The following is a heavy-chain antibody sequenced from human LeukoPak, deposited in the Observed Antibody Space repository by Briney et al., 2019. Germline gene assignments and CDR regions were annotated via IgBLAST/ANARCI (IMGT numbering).Heavy chain of an antibody. CDR2: ISFDGSNK. D-gene: IGHD3-16*01. Sequence: PGGSLRLSCAASGFTFSSYTIHWVRQPPGKGLEWVAVISFDGSNKYYADSVKGRFTISRDNSKNTLYLQMNCLRAEDTAVYYCAREELGSSLGFDPWGQGTLVTVSS. CDR3: AREELGSSLGFDP. CDR1: GFTFSSYT. V-gene: IGHV3-30-3*01. J-gene: IGHJ5*02.